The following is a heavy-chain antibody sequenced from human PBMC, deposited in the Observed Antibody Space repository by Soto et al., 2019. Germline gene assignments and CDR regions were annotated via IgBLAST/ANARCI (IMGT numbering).Heavy chain of an antibody. V-gene: IGHV3-30-3*01. CDR1: GFTFSSYA. D-gene: IGHD2-21*02. Sequence: QVQLVESGGGVVQPGRSLRLSCAASGFTFSSYAMHWVRQAPGKGLEWVAVISYDGSNKYYADSVKGRFTISRDNSKNTLYMQMNSLRAEGTAVYYCARVRCGGDCYSYYLYWGQGTLVTVSS. J-gene: IGHJ4*02. CDR2: ISYDGSNK. CDR3: ARVRCGGDCYSYYLY.